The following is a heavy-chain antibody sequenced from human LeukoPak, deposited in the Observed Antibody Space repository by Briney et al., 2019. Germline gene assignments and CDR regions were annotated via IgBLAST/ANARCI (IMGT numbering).Heavy chain of an antibody. J-gene: IGHJ5*02. Sequence: SETLSLTCTVSGGSIGTYYWSWIRQPPGKGLEWIGYIYYSGSTNYNPSLKSRVTISVDTSKNQFSLKLSSVTAADTAVYYCARDYDSSGYYYPWGQGTLVTVSS. V-gene: IGHV4-59*12. CDR3: ARDYDSSGYYYP. D-gene: IGHD3-22*01. CDR2: IYYSGST. CDR1: GGSIGTYY.